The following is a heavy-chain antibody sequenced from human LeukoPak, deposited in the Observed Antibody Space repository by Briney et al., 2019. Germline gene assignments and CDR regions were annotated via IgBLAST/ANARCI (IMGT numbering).Heavy chain of an antibody. Sequence: GGSLRLSCAASGFTFSSYGMHWVRQAPGKGLEWVPSISSSSSYIYYADSVKGRFTISRDNAKNSLYLQMNSLRAEDTAVYYCARVISCSGGSCYIADYWGQGTLVTVSS. D-gene: IGHD2-15*01. CDR3: ARVISCSGGSCYIADY. V-gene: IGHV3-21*01. CDR2: ISSSSSYI. CDR1: GFTFSSYG. J-gene: IGHJ4*02.